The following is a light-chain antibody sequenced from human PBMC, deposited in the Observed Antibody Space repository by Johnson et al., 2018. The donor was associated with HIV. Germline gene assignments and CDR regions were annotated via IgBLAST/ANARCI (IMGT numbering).Light chain of an antibody. CDR3: GAGDSSLTACGV. V-gene: IGLV1-51*01. J-gene: IGLJ1*01. CDR2: DNN. CDR1: SSNIGNNY. Sequence: QSLLTQPPSVSAAPGQKVTISCSGSSSNIGNNYVSWYQQLPGTAPKLLMYDNNKLPSGIPDRFSGSKSGTSATLGITGLQTGDEADYYCGAGDSSLTACGVFATGTKVTVL.